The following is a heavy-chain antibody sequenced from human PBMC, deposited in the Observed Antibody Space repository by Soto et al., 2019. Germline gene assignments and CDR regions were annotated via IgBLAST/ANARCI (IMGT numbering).Heavy chain of an antibody. Sequence: QVQLQESGPGLVKPSETLSLTCTVSGGSISSYYWSWTRQPPGKGLEWIGYIYYSGSTNYNPSLKSRVTISVDTSKNQFSLKLSSVTAADTAVYYCARRITGTTIDAFDIWGQGTMVTVSS. CDR2: IYYSGST. CDR3: ARRITGTTIDAFDI. D-gene: IGHD1-7*01. V-gene: IGHV4-59*08. J-gene: IGHJ3*02. CDR1: GGSISSYY.